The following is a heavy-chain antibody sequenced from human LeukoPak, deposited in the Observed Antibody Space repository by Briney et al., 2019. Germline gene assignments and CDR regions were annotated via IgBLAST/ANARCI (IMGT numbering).Heavy chain of an antibody. D-gene: IGHD2-15*01. CDR3: ARTLMAATISSPKYYFDS. CDR2: IYHSGST. CDR1: GYSISSGYY. Sequence: SETLSLTCTVSGYSISSGYYWGWIRQPPGKGLEWIGSIYHSGSTYYNPSLKSRVTISVGTSKNQFSLKLSSVTAADTAVFYCARTLMAATISSPKYYFDSWGQGTLVTVSS. V-gene: IGHV4-38-2*02. J-gene: IGHJ4*02.